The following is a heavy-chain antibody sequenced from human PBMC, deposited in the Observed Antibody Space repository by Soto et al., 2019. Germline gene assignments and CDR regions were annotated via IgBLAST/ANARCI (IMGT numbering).Heavy chain of an antibody. J-gene: IGHJ3*02. V-gene: IGHV3-23*01. CDR3: ANRSPVGGGSNSDAFDI. CDR2: ISGSGGST. CDR1: GFTFSSYA. D-gene: IGHD3-16*01. Sequence: GGSLRLSCAASGFTFSSYAMSWVRQAPGKGLEWVSAISGSGGSTYYADSVKGRFTISRDNSKNTLYLQMNSPRAEDTAVYYCANRSPVGGGSNSDAFDIWGQGTMVTVSS.